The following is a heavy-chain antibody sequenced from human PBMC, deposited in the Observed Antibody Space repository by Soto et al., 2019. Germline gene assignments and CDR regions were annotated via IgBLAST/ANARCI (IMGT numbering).Heavy chain of an antibody. CDR2: IYHSGST. J-gene: IGHJ6*02. D-gene: IGHD5-18*01. V-gene: IGHV4-4*02. CDR3: ARTVLWSTYYYYYGMDV. CDR1: GGSIRSSNW. Sequence: SETLSLTCAVSGGSIRSSNWWSWVRQPPGKGLEWIGEIYHSGSTNYNPSLKSRVTISVDKSKNQFSLKLSSVTAADTAVYYCARTVLWSTYYYYYGMDVWGQGTTVTVS.